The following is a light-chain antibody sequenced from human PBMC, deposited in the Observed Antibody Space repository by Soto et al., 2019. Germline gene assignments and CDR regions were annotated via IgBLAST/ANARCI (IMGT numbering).Light chain of an antibody. CDR2: QTS. J-gene: IGKJ1*01. Sequence: EIVLTQSPATLSSFPGDRVTLSCRASQYINTRLAWYQHRPGQAPRLLIYQTSLRAAGIPARFSASGSGTDFTLTISDVQPEDFSLYYCQQRQSLPRTFGQGTKVDI. CDR1: QYINTR. V-gene: IGKV3-11*01. CDR3: QQRQSLPRT.